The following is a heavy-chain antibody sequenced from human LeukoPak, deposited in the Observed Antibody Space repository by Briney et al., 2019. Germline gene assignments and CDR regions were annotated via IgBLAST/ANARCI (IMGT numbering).Heavy chain of an antibody. CDR2: ISSSSSII. CDR3: ARGLLEENSVGLDV. D-gene: IGHD2/OR15-2a*01. J-gene: IGHJ6*02. V-gene: IGHV3-48*04. Sequence: GGSLRLSCAASGFTFSTYTMNWVRQAPGKGLEWVSYISSSSSIIYYADSVKGRFTISRDNAKNTLYVQMNSLRAEDTAVYYCARGLLEENSVGLDVWGQGTTVTVSS. CDR1: GFTFSTYT.